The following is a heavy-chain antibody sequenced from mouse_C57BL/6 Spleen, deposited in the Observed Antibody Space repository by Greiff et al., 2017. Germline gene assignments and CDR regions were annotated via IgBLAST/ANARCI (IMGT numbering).Heavy chain of an antibody. Sequence: EVKLMESGGGLVKPGGSLKLSCAASGFTFSDYGMHWVRQAPEKGLEWVAYISSGSSTIYYADTVKGRFTISRDNAKNTLFLQMTSLRSEDTAMYYCANSKFYAMDYWGQGTSVTVSS. CDR1: GFTFSDYG. D-gene: IGHD2-5*01. J-gene: IGHJ4*01. CDR2: ISSGSSTI. V-gene: IGHV5-17*01. CDR3: ANSKFYAMDY.